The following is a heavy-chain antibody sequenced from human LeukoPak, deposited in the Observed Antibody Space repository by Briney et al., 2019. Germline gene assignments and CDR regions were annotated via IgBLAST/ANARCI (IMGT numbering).Heavy chain of an antibody. Sequence: GGSLRLSCEASGFTFSTSTMHWVRQAPGKGLEWVANINQHGGDIHYVDSVKGRFTISRDNSKNTLYLQMNSLRAEDTAVYYCARDLYYDSSGYPGGYWGQGTLVTVSS. J-gene: IGHJ4*02. CDR3: ARDLYYDSSGYPGGY. V-gene: IGHV3-7*01. CDR2: INQHGGDI. CDR1: GFTFSTST. D-gene: IGHD3-22*01.